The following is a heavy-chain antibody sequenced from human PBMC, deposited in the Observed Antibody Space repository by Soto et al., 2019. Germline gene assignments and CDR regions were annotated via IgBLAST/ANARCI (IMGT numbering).Heavy chain of an antibody. D-gene: IGHD3-10*01. CDR2: IIPILGIA. CDR3: AQLWFGELWHGMDV. V-gene: IGHV1-69*02. J-gene: IGHJ6*02. Sequence: SVKVSCKASGGTFSSYTISWVRQAPGQGLEWMGRIIPILGIANYAQKFQGRVTITADKSASTVYMELRSLRSDDTAVYYCAQLWFGELWHGMDVWGQGTTVTVAS. CDR1: GGTFSSYT.